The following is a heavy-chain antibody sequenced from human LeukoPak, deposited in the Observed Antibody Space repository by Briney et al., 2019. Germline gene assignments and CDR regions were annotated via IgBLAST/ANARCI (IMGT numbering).Heavy chain of an antibody. CDR1: GGSISSYY. D-gene: IGHD2-15*01. CDR2: IYYSGST. CDR3: ARDSVYCGGGSCYSSYYGMDV. Sequence: SETLSLTCTVSGGSISSYYWSWIRQPPGKGLEWIGYIYYSGSTNYNPSLKSRVTISVDTSKNQFSLKLSSVTAADTAVYYCARDSVYCGGGSCYSSYYGMDVWGQGTTVTVSS. V-gene: IGHV4-59*01. J-gene: IGHJ6*02.